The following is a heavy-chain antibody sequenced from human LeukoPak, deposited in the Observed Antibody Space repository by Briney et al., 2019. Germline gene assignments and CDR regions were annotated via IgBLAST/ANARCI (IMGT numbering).Heavy chain of an antibody. D-gene: IGHD1-1*01. CDR1: GYTFTSYY. CDR2: INPGAGST. CDR3: ARDGNDAFDI. V-gene: IGHV1-46*01. J-gene: IGHJ3*02. Sequence: GASVKVSCKASGYTFTSYYMHWVRQAPGQGLEWMGIINPGAGSTSYAQKFQGRVTMTSDTSTSTVYMQLSSLRSEDTAVYYCARDGNDAFDIWGQGTMATVSP.